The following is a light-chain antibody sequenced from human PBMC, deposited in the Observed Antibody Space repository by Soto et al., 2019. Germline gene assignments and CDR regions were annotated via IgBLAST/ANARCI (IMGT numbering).Light chain of an antibody. CDR1: QSVSSSR. CDR2: DGF. V-gene: IGKV3D-20*01. J-gene: IGKJ5*01. Sequence: EIVVTQSPGTLSLSPGERATLSCWCSQSVSSSRLAWYQQKPALAPRLLIYDGFLRATGIPDRFSGSGSGTDFTLTIGSLEPEDFALYYCQHAGTLPITFGQGRRLENK. CDR3: QHAGTLPIT.